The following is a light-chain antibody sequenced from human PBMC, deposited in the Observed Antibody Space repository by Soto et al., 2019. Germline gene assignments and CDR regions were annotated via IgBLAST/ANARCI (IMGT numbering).Light chain of an antibody. CDR1: SSDIGGYNY. CDR2: TVT. CDR3: CSYAGRSSYV. Sequence: QSVRTQPRSVSGSPGQSVTISCTGTSSDIGGYNYVSWYQQHPGKAPKLMIYTVTKRPSGVPDRFSGSKPDNTASLTISGLQADDEADYYCCSYAGRSSYVFGTGTKVTVL. V-gene: IGLV2-11*01. J-gene: IGLJ1*01.